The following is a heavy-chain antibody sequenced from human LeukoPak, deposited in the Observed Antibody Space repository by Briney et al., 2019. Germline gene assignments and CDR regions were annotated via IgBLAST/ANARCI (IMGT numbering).Heavy chain of an antibody. J-gene: IGHJ4*02. V-gene: IGHV3-30*02. D-gene: IGHD5-12*01. CDR2: IRYDGSNK. CDR1: GFTFSSYG. CDR3: AKEGATGEVRAFDC. Sequence: PGGSLRLSCAASGFTFSSYGMHWVRQAPGKGLEWVAFIRYDGSNKYYADSVKGRFTISRDNSKNSLYLQMNSLRTEDTALYYCAKEGATGEVRAFDCWGQGTLVTVSS.